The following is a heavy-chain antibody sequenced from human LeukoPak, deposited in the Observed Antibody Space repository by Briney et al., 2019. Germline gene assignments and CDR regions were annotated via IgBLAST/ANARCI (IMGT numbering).Heavy chain of an antibody. Sequence: GGSLRLSCAVSGFTFISYGMQWVRQAPGKGLAWVSRINTDGSGTAYADSVKGRFTISRDNAKKTLYLQMNSLRDEDTALYYCARELPREVTLDYWGQGTLVTVSS. J-gene: IGHJ4*01. V-gene: IGHV3-74*01. CDR2: INTDGSGT. CDR1: GFTFISYG. CDR3: ARELPREVTLDY. D-gene: IGHD2-21*02.